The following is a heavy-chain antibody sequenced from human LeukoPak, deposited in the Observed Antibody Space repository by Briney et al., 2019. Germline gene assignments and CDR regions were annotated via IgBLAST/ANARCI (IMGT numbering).Heavy chain of an antibody. CDR1: GIPFRDFY. J-gene: IGHJ4*02. Sequence: GESLRLSCVVSGIPFRDFYMNWIRQAPGKGLEWISYISSSSSYTDYAESVKGRFTISRDNAKSALYLQMNDLRVDDTALYYCAAGSAADYWGQGTLVIVSS. CDR3: AAGSAADY. CDR2: ISSSSSYT. D-gene: IGHD6-13*01. V-gene: IGHV3-11*03.